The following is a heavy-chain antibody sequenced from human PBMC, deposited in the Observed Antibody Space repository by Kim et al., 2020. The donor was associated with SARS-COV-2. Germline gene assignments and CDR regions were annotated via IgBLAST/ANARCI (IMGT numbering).Heavy chain of an antibody. CDR1: GGSISSYY. Sequence: SETLSLTCTVSGGSISSYYWSWIRQPPGKGLEWIGYIYYSWSTNYNPSLKSRVTISVDTSKNQFSLKLSSVTAADTAVYYCARVSLHYDILTGGWYYYGMDVWGQGTTVTVSS. CDR2: IYYSWST. D-gene: IGHD3-9*01. CDR3: ARVSLHYDILTGGWYYYGMDV. V-gene: IGHV4-59*01. J-gene: IGHJ6*02.